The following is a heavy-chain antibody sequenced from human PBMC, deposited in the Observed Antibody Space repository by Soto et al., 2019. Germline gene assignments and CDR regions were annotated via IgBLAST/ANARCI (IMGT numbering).Heavy chain of an antibody. Sequence: PSETLSLTCTVSGGSISGYYWSWIRQPPGKGLEWIGNIYYSESTNYNPSLKSRVTISVDTSKNQFSLKLSSVTAADTAKYFCAREGNLGRWLQPLDFWGQGTLVTVSS. D-gene: IGHD5-12*01. CDR1: GGSISGYY. CDR3: AREGNLGRWLQPLDF. J-gene: IGHJ4*02. CDR2: IYYSEST. V-gene: IGHV4-59*01.